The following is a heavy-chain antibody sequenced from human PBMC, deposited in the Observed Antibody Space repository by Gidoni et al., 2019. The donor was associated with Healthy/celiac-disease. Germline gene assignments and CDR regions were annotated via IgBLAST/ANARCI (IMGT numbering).Heavy chain of an antibody. V-gene: IGHV3-23*01. CDR2: ISGSGGST. D-gene: IGHD3-10*01. Sequence: EVQLLESGGGLVQPGGSLRLSCAASGFTFSSYAMSWVRQAPGKGLEGVSAISGSGGSTYYADSVKGRFTISRDNSKNTLYLQMNSLRAEDTAVYYCAKDPSVTITISEYWGQGTLVTVSS. J-gene: IGHJ4*02. CDR1: GFTFSSYA. CDR3: AKDPSVTITISEY.